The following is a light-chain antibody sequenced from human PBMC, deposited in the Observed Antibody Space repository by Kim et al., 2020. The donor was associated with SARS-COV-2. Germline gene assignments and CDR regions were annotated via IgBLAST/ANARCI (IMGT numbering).Light chain of an antibody. CDR2: GVS. V-gene: IGKV3-20*01. CDR3: QQYGSSPVT. CDR1: HRVSSNY. Sequence: EIVLTQSPGTLSLSPGERVTLSCRASHRVSSNYLAWYQQKPGQAPRLLIYGVSSRATGIPDRFSGSGSGTDFTLTIRTLEPEDFAVYYCQQYGSSPVTFGGGTKVDIK. J-gene: IGKJ4*01.